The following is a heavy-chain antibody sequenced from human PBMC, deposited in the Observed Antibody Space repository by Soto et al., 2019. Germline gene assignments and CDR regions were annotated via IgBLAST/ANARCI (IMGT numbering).Heavy chain of an antibody. J-gene: IGHJ6*02. V-gene: IGHV1-69*13. D-gene: IGHD3-9*01. Sequence: SVKVSCKASGGTFSSYAISWVRQAPGQGLEWMGGIIPIFGTANYAQKFQGRVTITADESTSTAYMELSSLRSEDTAVYYCARESRYFDATEYYYYCYGMDVWGQGTTVTVSS. CDR2: IIPIFGTA. CDR1: GGTFSSYA. CDR3: ARESRYFDATEYYYYCYGMDV.